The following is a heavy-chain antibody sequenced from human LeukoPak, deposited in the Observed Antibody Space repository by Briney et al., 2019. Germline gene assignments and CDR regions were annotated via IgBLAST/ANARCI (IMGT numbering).Heavy chain of an antibody. V-gene: IGHV3-11*01. Sequence: GGSLRLFCAASGFTFSDYYMSWIRQAPGKGLEWVSYISSSGSTIYYADSVKGRFTISRDNAKNSLYLQMNSLRAEDTAVYYCARDLTYYYDSSGMRKWGQGSLVTVSS. CDR2: ISSSGSTI. CDR1: GFTFSDYY. D-gene: IGHD3-22*01. J-gene: IGHJ4*02. CDR3: ARDLTYYYDSSGMRK.